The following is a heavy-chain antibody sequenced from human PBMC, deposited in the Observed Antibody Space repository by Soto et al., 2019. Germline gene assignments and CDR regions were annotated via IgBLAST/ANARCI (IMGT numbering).Heavy chain of an antibody. D-gene: IGHD3-9*01. J-gene: IGHJ6*02. V-gene: IGHV3-33*01. CDR1: GFSFSSYG. CDR2: IWYDGSKT. CDR3: ARDPYVYFYGMDV. Sequence: QVQLVESGGGVVQPGRSLRLSCAPSGFSFSSYGMHWVRQAPGKGLEWVAVIWYDGSKTYYADSVKGRFTISRDNPNNTLYLQMNSLRAEDTVVYYCARDPYVYFYGMDVWGQGTTVTVS.